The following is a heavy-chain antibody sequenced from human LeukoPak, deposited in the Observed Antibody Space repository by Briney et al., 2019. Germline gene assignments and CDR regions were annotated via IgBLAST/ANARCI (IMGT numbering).Heavy chain of an antibody. J-gene: IGHJ5*02. CDR2: IRPSGDNT. V-gene: IGHV3-23*01. Sequence: PGGALRLSCAASGFTFSSYDVTWVRQAPGRGLEWVSSIRPSGDNTYYGDSVKGRFTISRDNSKNTVYLQMNNMRVDDTAVYYCARVAGRHWFDPWGQGTLVTVSS. CDR1: GFTFSSYD. CDR3: ARVAGRHWFDP. D-gene: IGHD6-19*01.